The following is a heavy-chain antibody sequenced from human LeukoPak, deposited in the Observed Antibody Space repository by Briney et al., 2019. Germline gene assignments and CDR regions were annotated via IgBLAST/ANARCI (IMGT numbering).Heavy chain of an antibody. J-gene: IGHJ4*02. CDR1: GGSISSGGYS. D-gene: IGHD3-22*01. Sequence: SQTLSLTCPVSGGSISSGGYSWSWIRQPPGKGLEWIGYIYHSGSTYYNPSLKSRVTISVDRSKNQFSLKLSSVTAADTAVYYCARRSVPDSSGYYYFDYWGQGTLVTVSS. CDR2: IYHSGST. CDR3: ARRSVPDSSGYYYFDY. V-gene: IGHV4-30-2*01.